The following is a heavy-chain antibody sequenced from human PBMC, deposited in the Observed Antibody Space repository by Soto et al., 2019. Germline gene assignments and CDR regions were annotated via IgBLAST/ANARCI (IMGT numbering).Heavy chain of an antibody. CDR1: GFTFSSYA. V-gene: IGHV3-23*01. J-gene: IGHJ4*01. CDR2: ISGSGGST. CDR3: AKDIGGYSDY. Sequence: GGSLRLSCAASGFTFSSYAMSWVRQAPGKGLEWVSAISGSGGSTYYADPGKGRFTISRDNSKNTLYLQMNSLIAEVTAVYYCAKDIGGYSDYWGQGTLVTVSS. D-gene: IGHD5-12*01.